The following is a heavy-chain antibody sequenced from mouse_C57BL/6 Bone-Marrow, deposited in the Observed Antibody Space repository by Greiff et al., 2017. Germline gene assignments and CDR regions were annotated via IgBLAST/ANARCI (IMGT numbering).Heavy chain of an antibody. V-gene: IGHV10-1*01. CDR3: VRHHDGYSSWFAY. D-gene: IGHD2-3*01. CDR1: GFSFNTYA. J-gene: IGHJ3*01. CDR2: IRSKSNNYAT. Sequence: EVQLVESGGGLVQPKGSLKLSCAASGFSFNTYAMNWVRQAPGKGLEWVARIRSKSNNYATYYADSVKDRFTISRDDSESMLYLQMNNLKTEDTAMYYGVRHHDGYSSWFAYWGQGTLVTVSA.